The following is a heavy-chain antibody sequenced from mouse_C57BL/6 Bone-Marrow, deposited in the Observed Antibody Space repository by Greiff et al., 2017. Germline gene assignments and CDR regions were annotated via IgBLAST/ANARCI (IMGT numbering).Heavy chain of an antibody. Sequence: QVQLQQSGAELARPGASVKLSCKASGYTFTSYGISWVKQRTGQGLEWIGEISPRSGNTYYNEKFKGKATLTADKSSSTAYMELRSLTSEDSAVYFCARGRITTVVAPFAYWGQGTLVTVSA. V-gene: IGHV1-81*01. D-gene: IGHD1-1*01. J-gene: IGHJ3*01. CDR3: ARGRITTVVAPFAY. CDR2: ISPRSGNT. CDR1: GYTFTSYG.